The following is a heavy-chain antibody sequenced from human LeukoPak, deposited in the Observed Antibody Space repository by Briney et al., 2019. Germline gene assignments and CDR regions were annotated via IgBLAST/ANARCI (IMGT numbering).Heavy chain of an antibody. V-gene: IGHV4-31*03. Sequence: PSQTLSLTCTVSGDSITSGGYYWSWIRQRPGKGQEWIGYIYKTGSTYYNPSLKSRVTMSVDTSRNQFSLKVNSVTAADTAVYYCARDVLRWGQGTLVTVSS. CDR1: GDSITSGGYY. CDR3: ARDVLR. CDR2: IYKTGST. J-gene: IGHJ4*02.